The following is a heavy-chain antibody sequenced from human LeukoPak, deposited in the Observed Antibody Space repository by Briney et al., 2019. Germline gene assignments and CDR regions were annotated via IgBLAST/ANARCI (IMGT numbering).Heavy chain of an antibody. D-gene: IGHD1-26*01. CDR2: INHSGST. J-gene: IGHJ4*02. Sequence: SETLSLTCAVYGGSFSGYYWSWIRQPPGKGLEWIGEINHSGSTNYNPSLKSRVTISVDTSKNQFSLKLSSVTAADTAVYYCARKWEPPPYYFDYWGQGTLVTVSS. V-gene: IGHV4-34*01. CDR1: GGSFSGYY. CDR3: ARKWEPPPYYFDY.